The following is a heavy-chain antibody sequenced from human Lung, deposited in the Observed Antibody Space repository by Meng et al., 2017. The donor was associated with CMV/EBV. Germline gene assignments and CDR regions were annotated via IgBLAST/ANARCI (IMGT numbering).Heavy chain of an antibody. D-gene: IGHD6-19*01. CDR3: ARGNGWRFDY. J-gene: IGHJ4*02. Sequence: QVQLVQLGVELKKPGDSVKVSCQAAGYTFTSSSMNWVRHAPGQGLEWMGWININTGNPTYAQGFTGRFVFSLDTSVSTAYLQIDSLKADDTAVYYCARGNGWRFDYWGQGTLVTVSS. V-gene: IGHV7-4-1*01. CDR2: ININTGNP. CDR1: GYTFTSSS.